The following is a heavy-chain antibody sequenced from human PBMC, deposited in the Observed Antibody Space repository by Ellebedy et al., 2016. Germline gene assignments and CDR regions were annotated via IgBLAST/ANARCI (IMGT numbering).Heavy chain of an antibody. CDR2: IYYSGST. Sequence: SETLSLXXAVYGGSFSGYYWSWIRQPPGKGLEWIGYIYYSGSTNYNPSLKSRVTISVDTSKNQFSLKLSSVTAADTAVYYCASHGRWLQSRAFDIWGQGTMVTVSS. CDR1: GGSFSGYY. CDR3: ASHGRWLQSRAFDI. J-gene: IGHJ3*02. V-gene: IGHV4-59*12. D-gene: IGHD5-24*01.